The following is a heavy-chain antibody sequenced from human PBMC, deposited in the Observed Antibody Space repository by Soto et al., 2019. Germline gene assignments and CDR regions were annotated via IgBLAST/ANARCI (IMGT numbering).Heavy chain of an antibody. CDR2: IMPIFRTP. CDR3: ARDNDRPQLGGNYYYILDV. J-gene: IGHJ6*02. CDR1: GGTFRDSA. Sequence: GASVKVSCKASGGTFRDSAISWVRQAPGQGLEWMGGIMPIFRTPDYAQKFQGRVTITADEATSTAYMELSGLRSDDTAVYFCARDNDRPQLGGNYYYILDVWGHGTTVTVSS. V-gene: IGHV1-69*13. D-gene: IGHD1-1*01.